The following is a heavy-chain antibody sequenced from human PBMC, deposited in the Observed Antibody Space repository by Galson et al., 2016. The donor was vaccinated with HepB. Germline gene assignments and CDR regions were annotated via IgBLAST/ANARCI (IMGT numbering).Heavy chain of an antibody. CDR3: ARDSGWEDFYGMDV. Sequence: SCAASGFTFGDYDLIWVRQAPGKGLVWVARINSDGRRTNYADYVKGRFTVYRDNDKNKLYLQLQSLRAEDTAVYYCARDSGWEDFYGMDVWGQGTTVTVSS. D-gene: IGHD6-19*01. V-gene: IGHV3-74*01. J-gene: IGHJ6*02. CDR2: INSDGRRT. CDR1: GFTFGDYD.